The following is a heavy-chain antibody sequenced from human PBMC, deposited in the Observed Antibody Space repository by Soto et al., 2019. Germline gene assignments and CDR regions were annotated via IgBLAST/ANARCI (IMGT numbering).Heavy chain of an antibody. CDR1: GGSFSGYQ. Sequence: SETLSLTCAVYGGSFSGYQWTWIRQTPGKGLEWIGEINDSGNINYNPSLKSRVAILVDTAKKQISLKLSSVTAADTAVYYCARGLILWFGELSRRGGYYYYMDVWGRGTTVTVSS. J-gene: IGHJ6*03. D-gene: IGHD3-10*01. V-gene: IGHV4-34*01. CDR2: INDSGNI. CDR3: ARGLILWFGELSRRGGYYYYMDV.